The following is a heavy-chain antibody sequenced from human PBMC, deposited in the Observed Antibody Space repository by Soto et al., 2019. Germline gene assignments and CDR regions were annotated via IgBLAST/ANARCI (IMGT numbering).Heavy chain of an antibody. CDR2: TSPSSLAT. CDR3: ARDDEGITAAGVY. CDR1: GYTFTGYY. D-gene: IGHD6-13*01. J-gene: IGHJ4*02. V-gene: IGHV1-2*02. Sequence: ASVKVSCKASGYTFTGYYIHWVRQAPGQGLEWMGWTSPSSLATNYAQRFQGRVTMSLDTSKNQFPLKLYSVTAADTAVYYCARDDEGITAAGVYWGQGTLVTVSS.